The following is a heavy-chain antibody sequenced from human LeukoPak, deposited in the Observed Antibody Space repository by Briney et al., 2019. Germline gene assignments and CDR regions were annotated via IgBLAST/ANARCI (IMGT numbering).Heavy chain of an antibody. V-gene: IGHV4-59*08. CDR2: IYYSGST. CDR3: ARFGAAAGTDY. CDR1: GGSISSYY. D-gene: IGHD6-13*01. Sequence: SETLSLNCTVSGGSISSYYWTWIRQPPGKGLEWIGHIYYSGSTNYNPSLKSRVTISVDTSKNQFSLTLSSVTAADTAVYYCARFGAAAGTDYWGQGTLVTVSS. J-gene: IGHJ4*02.